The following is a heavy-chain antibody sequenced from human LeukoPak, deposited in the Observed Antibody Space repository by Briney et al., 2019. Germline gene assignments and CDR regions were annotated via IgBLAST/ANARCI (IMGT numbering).Heavy chain of an antibody. CDR2: INPDGIKR. D-gene: IGHD2/OR15-2a*01. CDR3: ARDLAFSRLDY. CDR1: GLTFSSSW. V-gene: IGHV3-7*01. Sequence: PGGSLRLSCAVSGLTFSSSWMDWVRQAPGKGLEWVASINPDGIKRYSADSVKGRFTISRDNARNSLYPQMDSLRVEDTAFYYCARDLAFSRLDYWGQGVLVTVSS. J-gene: IGHJ4*02.